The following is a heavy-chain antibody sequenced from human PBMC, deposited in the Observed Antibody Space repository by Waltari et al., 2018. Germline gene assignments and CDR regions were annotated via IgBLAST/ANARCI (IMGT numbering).Heavy chain of an antibody. D-gene: IGHD1-1*01. V-gene: IGHV1-2*02. CDR3: ARGDNGNGPDAFDI. J-gene: IGHJ3*02. CDR2: INPNSGVT. CDR1: GYTFNGYY. Sequence: QVQLVQSGAEVKKPGASVKVSCKASGYTFNGYYIHWVRQAPGQGLEWMGWINPNSGVTNYAQKFRGRVTTTRDTSINTAYMELSRLRSDDTAVYYCARGDNGNGPDAFDIWGQGTMVTVSS.